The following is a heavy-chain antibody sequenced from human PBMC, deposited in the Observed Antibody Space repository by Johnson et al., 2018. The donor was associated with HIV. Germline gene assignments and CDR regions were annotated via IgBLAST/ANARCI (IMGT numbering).Heavy chain of an antibody. V-gene: IGHV3-30-3*01. CDR2: ISYDANNK. Sequence: QMLLVESGGGVVQPGRSLRLSCAASGFTFSSYAMHWVRQAPGKGLEWVAVISYDANNKYYADSVKGRFTISRDNSKNTLYLQMNTLRAEDTAVYYCARGGVVHDGFDIRGLGTMVTVSS. CDR3: ARGGVVHDGFDI. D-gene: IGHD2-8*01. J-gene: IGHJ3*02. CDR1: GFTFSSYA.